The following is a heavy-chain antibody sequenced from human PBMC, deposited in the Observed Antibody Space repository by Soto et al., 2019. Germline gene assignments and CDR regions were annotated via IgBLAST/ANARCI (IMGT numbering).Heavy chain of an antibody. D-gene: IGHD1-26*01. Sequence: EVQLLESGGGLVQPGGSLRLSCAASGFTFSNYAMSWVRQAPGKGLEWVSSLSGSGGTRYHADSVKGRFTISRDNSKNTVYLQMDSLRDEDTAVYYCAKIQDGAGLDYWGQGTLVTVSS. CDR3: AKIQDGAGLDY. CDR2: LSGSGGTR. J-gene: IGHJ4*02. V-gene: IGHV3-23*01. CDR1: GFTFSNYA.